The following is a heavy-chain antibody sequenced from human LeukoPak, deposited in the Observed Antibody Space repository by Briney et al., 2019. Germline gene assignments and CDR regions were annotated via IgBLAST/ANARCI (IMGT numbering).Heavy chain of an antibody. CDR3: ARTSFVRGVVYWFDP. D-gene: IGHD3-10*01. CDR1: GYSFTSYY. Sequence: GESLKISCQSSGYSFTSYYIAWLRQMPGKGLEWMGVIYPSDSSVTYSPSFQGQVTFSADKSISTAYLQWSSLKASDTAMYFCARTSFVRGVVYWFDPWGQGTQVTVSS. J-gene: IGHJ5*02. CDR2: IYPSDSSV. V-gene: IGHV5-51*01.